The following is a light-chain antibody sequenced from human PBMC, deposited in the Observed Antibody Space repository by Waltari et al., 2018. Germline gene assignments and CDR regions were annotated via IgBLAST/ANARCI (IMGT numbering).Light chain of an antibody. CDR3: QQPSKSFT. J-gene: IGKJ3*01. CDR2: DAS. V-gene: IGKV3-11*01. CDR1: QSISSY. Sequence: ELLLKQSPPTRSLFPGNEAPLSCRASQSISSYLAWYQQKLGHAPRLLIYDASTRATGVPARFSGSGSVTDFTLTIRSLEPEDFAIYYCQQPSKSFTFGPGTKVDMK.